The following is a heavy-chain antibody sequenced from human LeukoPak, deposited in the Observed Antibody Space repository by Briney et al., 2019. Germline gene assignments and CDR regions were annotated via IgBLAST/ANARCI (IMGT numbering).Heavy chain of an antibody. CDR1: GFTFSSYA. V-gene: IGHV3-23*01. CDR2: ISGSGGST. D-gene: IGHD4-11*01. CDR3: AKGGEDYSKGIDY. J-gene: IGHJ4*02. Sequence: PGGSLRLSCAASGFTFSSYAMSWVRQAPGKGLEWVSAISGSGGSTYYADSVKGRFTISGDNSKNTLYLQMNSLRAEDTAVYYCAKGGEDYSKGIDYWGQGTLVTVSS.